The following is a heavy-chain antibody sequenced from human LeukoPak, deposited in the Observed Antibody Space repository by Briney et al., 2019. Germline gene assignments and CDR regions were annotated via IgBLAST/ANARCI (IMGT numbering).Heavy chain of an antibody. CDR2: IDQDGSDK. Sequence: GGSLRLSCAASDFTFSSYWMSWVRQAPGKGLEWVANIDQDGSDKRYMDSVRGRFTISRDNAKNSLSLHMDSLRAEDTAVYYCARVGYNWDDDGVDYWGQGTLVTVSS. D-gene: IGHD1-1*01. CDR1: DFTFSSYW. J-gene: IGHJ4*02. V-gene: IGHV3-7*01. CDR3: ARVGYNWDDDGVDY.